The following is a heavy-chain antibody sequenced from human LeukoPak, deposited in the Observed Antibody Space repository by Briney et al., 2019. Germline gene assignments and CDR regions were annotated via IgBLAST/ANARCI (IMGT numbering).Heavy chain of an antibody. CDR3: ARDSITMVRGVQTFYYYYGMDV. CDR2: IYYRGST. Sequence: SETLSLTCTVSGGSISTYYGSWIRQPPGKGLEWIGYIYYRGSTNYNPSLKSRVTISVDTSKNQFSLKLSSVTAADTAVYYCARDSITMVRGVQTFYYYYGMDVWGKGTTVTVSS. J-gene: IGHJ6*04. CDR1: GGSISTYY. V-gene: IGHV4-59*01. D-gene: IGHD3-10*01.